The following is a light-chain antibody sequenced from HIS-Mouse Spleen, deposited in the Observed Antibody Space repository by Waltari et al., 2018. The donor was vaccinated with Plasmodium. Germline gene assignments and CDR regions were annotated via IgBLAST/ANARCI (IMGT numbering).Light chain of an antibody. CDR2: DVS. CDR1: SSDVGGYNY. J-gene: IGLJ2*01. Sequence: SALTQPRSVSGSPGQSVTISCTGTSSDVGGYNYVSWYQQHPGKAPKLMIYDVSKRPSGGPDRFSGSKAGNTASLTISGLQAEDEADYYCCSYAGSYTLVFGGGTKLTVL. V-gene: IGLV2-11*01. CDR3: CSYAGSYTLV.